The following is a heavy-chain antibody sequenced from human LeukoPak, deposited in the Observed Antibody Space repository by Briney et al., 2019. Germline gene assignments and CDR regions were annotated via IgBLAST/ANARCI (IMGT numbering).Heavy chain of an antibody. J-gene: IGHJ4*02. V-gene: IGHV4-59*08. CDR3: ASGSYYFDY. CDR2: IYYSGST. Sequence: PSETLSLTCTVSGGSISSSYWSWIRQPPGKGLEWIGYIYYSGSTKYNPSLKSRATISVDTSKNQFSLKLNSVTAADTAVYYCASGSYYFDYWGQGTLVTVSS. D-gene: IGHD1-26*01. CDR1: GGSISSSY.